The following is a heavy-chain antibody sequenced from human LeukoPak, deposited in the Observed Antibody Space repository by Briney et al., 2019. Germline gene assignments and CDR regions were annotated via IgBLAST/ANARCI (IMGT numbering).Heavy chain of an antibody. CDR1: GFNFSSYG. V-gene: IGHV3-23*01. CDR3: AKRGAEVGTTIAPGDY. CDR2: ISGSGGST. D-gene: IGHD1-26*01. J-gene: IGHJ4*02. Sequence: GSLRLSCAASGFNFSSYGMSWVRQAPGKGLEWVSAISGSGGSTYYADSVKGRFTISRDNSKNTLYLQMNSLRAEDTAVYYCAKRGAEVGTTIAPGDYWGQGSLVTVSS.